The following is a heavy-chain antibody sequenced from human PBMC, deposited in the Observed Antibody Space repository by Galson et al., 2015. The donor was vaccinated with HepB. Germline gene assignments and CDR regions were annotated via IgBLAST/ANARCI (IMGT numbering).Heavy chain of an antibody. CDR1: GFTFSSYA. Sequence: LRLSCAASGFTFSSYAMSWVRQAPGKGLEWVSAISGSGGSTYYADSVKGRFTISRDNSKNTLYLQMNSLRAEDTAVYYCAKDLIGRGSWYYFDYWGQGTLVTVSS. CDR3: AKDLIGRGSWYYFDY. CDR2: ISGSGGST. V-gene: IGHV3-23*01. J-gene: IGHJ4*02. D-gene: IGHD6-13*01.